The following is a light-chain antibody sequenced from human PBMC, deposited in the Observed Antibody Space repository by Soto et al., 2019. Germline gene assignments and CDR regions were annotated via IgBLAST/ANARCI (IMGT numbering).Light chain of an antibody. Sequence: VLTQSPATLSLSPGGRATLSCRASLNVNSYLAWYQQKPGQAPRLLIYDASNRAAGIPARFSGSGSGTDFTLTISSLEPEDFAVYFCQQRSNWPLTFGGGTKVDIK. CDR3: QQRSNWPLT. V-gene: IGKV3-11*01. J-gene: IGKJ4*01. CDR1: LNVNSY. CDR2: DAS.